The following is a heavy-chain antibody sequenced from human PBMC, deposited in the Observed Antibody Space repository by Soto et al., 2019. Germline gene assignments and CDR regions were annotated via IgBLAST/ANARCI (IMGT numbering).Heavy chain of an antibody. J-gene: IGHJ3*02. D-gene: IGHD2-21*01. Sequence: TSETLSLTCTVSGGSISSYYWSWIRQPPGKGLEWIGYIYYSGSTNYNPSLKSRVTISVDTSKNQFSLKLSSVTAADTAVYYCAREDVVRAFDIWGQGTMVTVSS. CDR3: AREDVVRAFDI. CDR2: IYYSGST. CDR1: GGSISSYY. V-gene: IGHV4-59*01.